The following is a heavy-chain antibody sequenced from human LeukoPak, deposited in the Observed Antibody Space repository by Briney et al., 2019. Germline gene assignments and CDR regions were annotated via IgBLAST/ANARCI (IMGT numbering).Heavy chain of an antibody. CDR1: GYNFNELS. V-gene: IGHV1-24*01. CDR3: ASADPRLYTIRYFEY. CDR2: FDPEDGET. Sequence: ASVKVSCKVSGYNFNELSMHWVRQAPGKGLEWMGGFDPEDGETIYAQKFQGRVTMTEDTSTDTAYMELSSLRSEDTAVYYCASADPRLYTIRYFEYWGQGTLVTVSS. J-gene: IGHJ4*02. D-gene: IGHD3-16*01.